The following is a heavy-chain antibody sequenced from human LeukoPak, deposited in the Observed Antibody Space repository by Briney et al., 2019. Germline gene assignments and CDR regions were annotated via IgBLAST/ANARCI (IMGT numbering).Heavy chain of an antibody. CDR3: ASGSGSSPVDE. CDR2: IIPIFGTA. V-gene: IGHV1-69*05. Sequence: ASVKVSCKASGGTFSSYAISWVRQAPGQGLEWMGGIIPIFGTANYAQKFQGRVTMTRNTSISTAYMELSSLRSEDTAVYYCASGSGSSPVDEWGQGTLVTVSS. CDR1: GGTFSSYA. D-gene: IGHD3-10*01. J-gene: IGHJ4*02.